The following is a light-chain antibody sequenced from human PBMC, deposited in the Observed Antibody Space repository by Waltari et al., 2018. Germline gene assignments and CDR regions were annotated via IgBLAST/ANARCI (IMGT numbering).Light chain of an antibody. CDR1: QSVSRA. Sequence: LSLSPGERATLSCRASQSVSRALAWYQQKPGQAPRLLIYGASNRATGIPDRFSGGGSGTDFSLTISRLEPEDFAVYYCQHYVRLPATFGQGTKVEIK. V-gene: IGKV3-20*01. CDR2: GAS. J-gene: IGKJ1*01. CDR3: QHYVRLPAT.